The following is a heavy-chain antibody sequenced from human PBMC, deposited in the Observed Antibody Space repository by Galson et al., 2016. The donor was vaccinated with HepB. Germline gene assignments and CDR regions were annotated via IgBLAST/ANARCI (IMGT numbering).Heavy chain of an antibody. CDR3: ASEPTKSNEGY. CDR1: GFSVSSNY. J-gene: IGHJ4*02. Sequence: SLRLSCAASGFSVSSNYLSWVRQVPGKGLEWVANINQDGSQKNYVDSVEGRFTISRDYARNSLYLQMSSLRAEDTAVYYCASEPTKSNEGYWGQGTLVSVSS. D-gene: IGHD1-1*01. V-gene: IGHV3-7*03. CDR2: INQDGSQK.